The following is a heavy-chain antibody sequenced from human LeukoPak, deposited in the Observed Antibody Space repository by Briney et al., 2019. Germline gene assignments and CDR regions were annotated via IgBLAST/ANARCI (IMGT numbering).Heavy chain of an antibody. CDR2: IIPILGIA. Sequence: SVKVSCKASGGTFSSYAISWVRQAPGQGLEWMGRIIPILGIANYAQKFQGRVTITADKSTSTAYMELSSLRSEDTAVYYCARADSTDAFDIWGQGTMVTVSS. CDR1: GGTFSSYA. V-gene: IGHV1-69*04. D-gene: IGHD5-18*01. J-gene: IGHJ3*02. CDR3: ARADSTDAFDI.